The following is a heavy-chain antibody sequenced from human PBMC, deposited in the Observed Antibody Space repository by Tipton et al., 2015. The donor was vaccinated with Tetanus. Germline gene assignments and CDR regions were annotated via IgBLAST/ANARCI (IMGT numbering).Heavy chain of an antibody. CDR1: GGSISSYY. Sequence: TLSLTCTVSGGSISSYYWSWIRQPPGKGLEWIGYIYYSGSTNYNPSLKSRVTISVHTSKNQFSLKLSSVTAADTAVYYCARGLRYYYDSSGYYFDYWGQGTLVTVSS. CDR2: IYYSGST. CDR3: ARGLRYYYDSSGYYFDY. D-gene: IGHD3-22*01. J-gene: IGHJ4*02. V-gene: IGHV4-59*01.